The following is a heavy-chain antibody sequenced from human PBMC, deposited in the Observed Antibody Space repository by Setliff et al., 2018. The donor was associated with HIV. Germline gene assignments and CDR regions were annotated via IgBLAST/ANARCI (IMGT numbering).Heavy chain of an antibody. V-gene: IGHV3-53*01. J-gene: IGHJ4*03. Sequence: PGGSLRLSCAASGFTVSSNYMHWVRQAPGKGLEWVSIIYIAATTYYYADSVKGRFTISRDNSKNTVYLQMNNLRVEDTAVYYCARSPQGGYFDHWGQGTLVTVSS. CDR1: GFTVSSNY. CDR3: ARSPQGGYFDH. CDR2: IYIAATT.